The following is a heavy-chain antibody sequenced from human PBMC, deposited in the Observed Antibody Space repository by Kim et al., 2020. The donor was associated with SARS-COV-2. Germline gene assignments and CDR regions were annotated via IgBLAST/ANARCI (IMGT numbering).Heavy chain of an antibody. D-gene: IGHD3-10*01. CDR1: GFSLSTSGMC. J-gene: IGHJ4*02. V-gene: IGHV2-70*11. CDR3: ARTETMVRGVMSPTFFDY. CDR2: IDWDDDK. Sequence: SGPTLVKPTQTLTLTCTFSGFSLSTSGMCVSWIRQPPGKALEWLARIDWDDDKYYSTSLKTRLTISKDTSKNQVVLTMTNMDPVDTATYYCARTETMVRGVMSPTFFDYWGQGTLVTVSS.